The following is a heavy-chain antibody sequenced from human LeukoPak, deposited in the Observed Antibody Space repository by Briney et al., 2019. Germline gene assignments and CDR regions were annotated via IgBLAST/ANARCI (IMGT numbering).Heavy chain of an antibody. CDR3: ARSGGYGDYS. D-gene: IGHD4-17*01. CDR1: GLTFSSND. J-gene: IGHJ4*02. Sequence: GGSLRLSCAASGLTFSSNDMHWVRQATGKGLEWVSVIGTGGDTYYADSVKGRFTISRENAKSSLYLEMNNLRAGDTAVYYCARSGGYGDYSWGQGTLVTVSS. V-gene: IGHV3-13*01. CDR2: IGTGGDT.